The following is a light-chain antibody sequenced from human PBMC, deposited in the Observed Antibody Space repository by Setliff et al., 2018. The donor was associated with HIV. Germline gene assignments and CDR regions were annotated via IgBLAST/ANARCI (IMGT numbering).Light chain of an antibody. CDR2: DVT. CDR1: SSDVGEYDY. J-gene: IGLJ1*01. V-gene: IGLV2-14*03. CDR3: SSHRDTNTLEV. Sequence: QSALAQPASVSGSPGHSITISCTGTSSDVGEYDYVSWYQQHPGKAPKLIIYDVTYRPSGVSNRFSGSKSGNTASLTISGLQAEDEDDYYCSSHRDTNTLEVFGTGTKVTVL.